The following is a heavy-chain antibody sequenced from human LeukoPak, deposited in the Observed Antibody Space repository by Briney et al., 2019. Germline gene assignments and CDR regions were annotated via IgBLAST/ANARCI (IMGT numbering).Heavy chain of an antibody. CDR2: IFTSGST. V-gene: IGHV4-61*02. J-gene: IGHJ5*02. Sequence: PSETLSLTCTVSGGSISSGSYYWSWIRQPAGKGLEWIGRIFTSGSTKYNPSLKSRVTISVDTSKNQFSLKLSSVTAADTAVYYCASHSFYGSGSYFWGFDPWGQGTLVTVSS. CDR1: GGSISSGSYY. CDR3: ASHSFYGSGSYFWGFDP. D-gene: IGHD3-10*01.